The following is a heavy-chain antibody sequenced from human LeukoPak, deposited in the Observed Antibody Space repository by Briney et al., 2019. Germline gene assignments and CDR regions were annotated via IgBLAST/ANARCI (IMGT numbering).Heavy chain of an antibody. CDR3: AKDESSGYYYFDH. CDR1: GFTFSSYG. V-gene: IGHV3-30*18. Sequence: GRSLRLSCAASGFTFSSYGMHWVRQAPGKGLEWVAVISYDGSNKYYADSVKGRFTISRDNSKNTLYLQMNSLRAEDTAVYYCAKDESSGYYYFDHWGQGTLVTVSS. CDR2: ISYDGSNK. J-gene: IGHJ4*02. D-gene: IGHD3-22*01.